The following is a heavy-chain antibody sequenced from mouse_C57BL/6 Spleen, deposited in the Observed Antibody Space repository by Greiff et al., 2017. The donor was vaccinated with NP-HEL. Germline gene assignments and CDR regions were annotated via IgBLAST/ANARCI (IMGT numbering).Heavy chain of an antibody. CDR3: ASYYYGSSYDYFDY. V-gene: IGHV1-55*01. Sequence: VQLQQPGAELVKPGASVKMSCKASGYTFTSYWITWVKQRPGQGLEWIGDIYPGSGSTNYNEKFKSKATLTVDTSSSTAYMQLSSLTSEDSAVYYCASYYYGSSYDYFDYWGQGTTLTVSS. D-gene: IGHD1-1*01. CDR1: GYTFTSYW. J-gene: IGHJ2*01. CDR2: IYPGSGST.